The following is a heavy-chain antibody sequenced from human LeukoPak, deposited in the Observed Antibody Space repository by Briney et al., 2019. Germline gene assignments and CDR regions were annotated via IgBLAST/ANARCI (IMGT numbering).Heavy chain of an antibody. D-gene: IGHD2-15*01. CDR1: GYTFTSYF. CDR2: INPSGGST. J-gene: IGHJ4*02. CDR3: AILHGFCSGGSCYSDFDY. V-gene: IGHV1-46*01. Sequence: GVSVKVSCKASGYTFTSYFMHWVRQAPGQGLEWMGIINPSGGSTSYAQMFQGRVTMTRDTSTSTVYMELSSLRSGDTAVYYCAILHGFCSGGSCYSDFDYWGQGTLVTVSS.